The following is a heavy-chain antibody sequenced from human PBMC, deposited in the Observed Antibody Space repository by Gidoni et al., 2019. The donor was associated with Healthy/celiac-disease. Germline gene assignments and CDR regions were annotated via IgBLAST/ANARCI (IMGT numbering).Heavy chain of an antibody. V-gene: IGHV3-15*01. D-gene: IGHD4-17*01. CDR3: TTPWGVGYGDYAVDY. CDR2: IKSKTDGGTT. CDR1: GFTFRNAW. Sequence: EVQLVESGGGLVTPGGSLRLSCAASGFTFRNAWMSWVRQAPGKGLEWVGRIKSKTDGGTTDYAAPVKGRFTISRDDSKNTLYLQMNSLKTEDTAVYYCTTPWGVGYGDYAVDYWGQGTLVTVSS. J-gene: IGHJ4*02.